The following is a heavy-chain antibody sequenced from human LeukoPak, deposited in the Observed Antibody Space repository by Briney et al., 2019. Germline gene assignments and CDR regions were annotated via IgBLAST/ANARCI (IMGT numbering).Heavy chain of an antibody. CDR3: ARDPPMWNSSSSVDY. Sequence: ASVKVSCKAPGGTFSSYTISWVRQAPGQGLEWMGRIIPILGIANYAQKFQGRVTITADKSTSTAYMELSSLRSEDTAVYYCARDPPMWNSSSSVDYWGQGTLVTVSS. J-gene: IGHJ4*02. V-gene: IGHV1-69*04. D-gene: IGHD6-6*01. CDR2: IIPILGIA. CDR1: GGTFSSYT.